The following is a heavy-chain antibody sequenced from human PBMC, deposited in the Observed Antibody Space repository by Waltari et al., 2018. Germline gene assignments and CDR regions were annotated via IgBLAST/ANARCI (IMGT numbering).Heavy chain of an antibody. V-gene: IGHV4-59*01. CDR3: ARGESPYYYYYMDV. Sequence: QVQLQESGPGLVTPSETLSLTCTVSGGSLSSYYWSWIRQPPGKGLEWIGDIYYSGSTNYNPSLKSRVTISVDTSKNQFSLKLSSVTAADTAVYYCARGESPYYYYYMDVWGKGTTVTVSS. J-gene: IGHJ6*03. CDR2: IYYSGST. CDR1: GGSLSSYY.